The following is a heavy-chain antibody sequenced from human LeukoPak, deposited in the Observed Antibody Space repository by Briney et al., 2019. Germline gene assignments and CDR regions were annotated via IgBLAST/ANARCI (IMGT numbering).Heavy chain of an antibody. CDR3: ARVSSSWYTYYFDY. J-gene: IGHJ4*02. Sequence: GESLKISCKASGYSFTNYWIAWVRQMPGKGLEWMGSIYPSDSDTRYSPSFQGQVTISADKSISTAYLQWSSLKASDTAMYYCARVSSSWYTYYFDYWGQGTLVTVSS. V-gene: IGHV5-51*01. CDR2: IYPSDSDT. D-gene: IGHD6-13*01. CDR1: GYSFTNYW.